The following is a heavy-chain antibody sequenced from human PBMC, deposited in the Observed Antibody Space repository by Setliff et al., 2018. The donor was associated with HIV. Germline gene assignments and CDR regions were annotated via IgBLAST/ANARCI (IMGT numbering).Heavy chain of an antibody. CDR2: ISAYSGNT. D-gene: IGHD3-10*01. CDR3: ARVVSQSNPHWYFDL. J-gene: IGHJ2*01. V-gene: IGHV1-18*01. Sequence: GASVKVSCKASGYTFTSYGISWVRQAPGQRLEWMGWISAYSGNTNYAQKLQGRVTMTTDTSTNTASMELRSLRSDDTAIYYCARVVSQSNPHWYFDLWGRGTLVTVSS. CDR1: GYTFTSYG.